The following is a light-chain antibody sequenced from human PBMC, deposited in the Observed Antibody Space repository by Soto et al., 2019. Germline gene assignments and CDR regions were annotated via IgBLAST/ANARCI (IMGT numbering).Light chain of an antibody. V-gene: IGLV2-14*01. CDR1: ISDVGGYNF. CDR3: SSYTSSGAVVV. CDR2: DVR. Sequence: QSALTQPASVSGSPGQSITISCTGTISDVGGYNFVSWYQQNPDKAPKLMIYDVRNRPSGVSNRFSGSKSGNTASLTISGLQAEDEAEYYCSSYTSSGAVVVFGGGTKLTVL. J-gene: IGLJ2*01.